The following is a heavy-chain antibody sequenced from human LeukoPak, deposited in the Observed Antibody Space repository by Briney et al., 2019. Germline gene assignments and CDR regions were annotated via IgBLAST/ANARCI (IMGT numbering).Heavy chain of an antibody. CDR2: ISSSSSYI. CDR1: GFTFSSYN. CDR3: ARHIPGGNNDFDY. J-gene: IGHJ4*02. D-gene: IGHD1/OR15-1a*01. Sequence: GGSLRLSCAASGFTFSSYNMNWVRQAPGKGLEWVSSISSSSSYIYYADSVKGRFTISRDNAKSSLYLQMNSLRAEDTAVYYCARHIPGGNNDFDYWGQGTLVTVSS. V-gene: IGHV3-21*01.